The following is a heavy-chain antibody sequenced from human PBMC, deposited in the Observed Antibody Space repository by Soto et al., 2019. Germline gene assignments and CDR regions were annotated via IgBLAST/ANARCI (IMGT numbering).Heavy chain of an antibody. J-gene: IGHJ4*02. V-gene: IGHV3-20*04. CDR2: INWNGGST. Sequence: PGGSLRLSCAASGFTFDDYGMSWVRQAPGKGLEWVSGINWNGGSTGYADSVKGRFTISRDNAKNSLYLQMNSLRAEDTALYYCARDPRRFGESSPGFFYWGQGTLVTVSS. CDR3: ARDPRRFGESSPGFFY. CDR1: GFTFDDYG. D-gene: IGHD3-10*01.